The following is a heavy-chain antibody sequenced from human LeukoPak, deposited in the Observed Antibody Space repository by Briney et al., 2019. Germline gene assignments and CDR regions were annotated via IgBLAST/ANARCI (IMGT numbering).Heavy chain of an antibody. J-gene: IGHJ5*02. D-gene: IGHD6-6*01. CDR2: ISSSSSYI. CDR1: GFTFSSYS. CDR3: ARGIAARPNWFDP. V-gene: IGHV3-21*01. Sequence: GGSLRLSCAASGFTFSSYSMNWVRQAPGKGLEWVSSISSSSSYIYYADSVKGRFTISRDNAMNSLYLQMNSLRAEDTAVYYCARGIAARPNWFDPWGQGTLVTVSS.